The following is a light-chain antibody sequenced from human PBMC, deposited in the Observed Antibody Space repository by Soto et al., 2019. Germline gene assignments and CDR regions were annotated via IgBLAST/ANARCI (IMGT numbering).Light chain of an antibody. V-gene: IGKV3-11*01. CDR2: DAS. CDR3: QQRSNWPLT. J-gene: IGKJ4*01. Sequence: EIVLTQSPAILSLSPGERATLSCRASQSVSSYLAWCQQKPGQAPRLLIYDASNRATGIPARFSGSGSGTDFTLTISSLEPEDFAVYYCQQRSNWPLTFGGGTKVDIK. CDR1: QSVSSY.